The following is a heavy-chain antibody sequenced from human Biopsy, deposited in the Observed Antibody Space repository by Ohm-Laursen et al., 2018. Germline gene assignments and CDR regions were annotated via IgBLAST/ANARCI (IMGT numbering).Heavy chain of an antibody. Sequence: SETLSLTRIVSGGSISNNNYYWGWIRQPPGKGLEWIGSIFYRGSTHYKPSLKSRVNISVDTSKNQFSLKLNSVTAADTAVYYCARDYDTSGYYYVSWGQGTLVTVSS. J-gene: IGHJ5*02. CDR2: IFYRGST. CDR1: GGSISNNNYY. CDR3: ARDYDTSGYYYVS. D-gene: IGHD3-22*01. V-gene: IGHV4-39*01.